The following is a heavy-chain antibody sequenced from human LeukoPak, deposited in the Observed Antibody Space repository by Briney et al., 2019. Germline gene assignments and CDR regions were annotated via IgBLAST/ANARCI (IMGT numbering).Heavy chain of an antibody. CDR1: GFTFSSYA. CDR3: AKDMGAYYYDSSGYYFPYYYYYGMDV. V-gene: IGHV3-23*01. Sequence: GGSLRLSCAASGFTFSSYAMGWVRQAPGKGLEWVSTISSSGDNTYYADSVKGRFTISRDNSKNTLYVQMNSLRAEDTAVYYCAKDMGAYYYDSSGYYFPYYYYYGMDVWGQGTTVTVSS. CDR2: ISSSGDNT. D-gene: IGHD3-22*01. J-gene: IGHJ6*02.